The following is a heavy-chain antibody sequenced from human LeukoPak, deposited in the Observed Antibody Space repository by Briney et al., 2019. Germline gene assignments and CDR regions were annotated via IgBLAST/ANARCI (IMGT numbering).Heavy chain of an antibody. CDR1: GFTFSNYW. Sequence: GGSLRLSCVASGFTFSNYWMNWVRQAPGKGLEWVANIRQDESEKYYVDSVKGRLTISRDNAKNSLCLQMNSLRAEDTAIYYCARDGSRGYSYGYSDYWGQGILVTVAS. V-gene: IGHV3-7*01. CDR3: ARDGSRGYSYGYSDY. J-gene: IGHJ4*02. D-gene: IGHD5-18*01. CDR2: IRQDESEK.